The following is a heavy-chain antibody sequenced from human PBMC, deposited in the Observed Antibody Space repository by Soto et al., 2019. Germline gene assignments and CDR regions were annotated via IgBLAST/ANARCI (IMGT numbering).Heavy chain of an antibody. J-gene: IGHJ3*02. CDR1: GFTFSNYY. V-gene: IGHV3-11*01. D-gene: IGHD2-15*01. Sequence: GGSLRLSCAASGFTFSNYYMTWIRQAPGKGLEWVSYISSSGSGIYYPDSVKGRFTISRDNAKKSLYLQMSSLRAEDTAVYYCARAYSDAFDIWGQGTMVTVSS. CDR2: ISSSGSGI. CDR3: ARAYSDAFDI.